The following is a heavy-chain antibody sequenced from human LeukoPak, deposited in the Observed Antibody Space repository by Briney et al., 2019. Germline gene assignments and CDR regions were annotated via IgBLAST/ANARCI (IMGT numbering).Heavy chain of an antibody. V-gene: IGHV4-59*01. Sequence: SETLSLTCTVSTGSISGFYWSRIRQPPGKGLEWIGYIYYSGSTDYNPCLKSRVTMSVDTSKKQFSLNLKSATDADTAVYYCASRLVDSYYYYGLDVWGQGTTVTVSS. D-gene: IGHD6-6*01. J-gene: IGHJ6*02. CDR3: ASRLVDSYYYYGLDV. CDR2: IYYSGST. CDR1: TGSISGFY.